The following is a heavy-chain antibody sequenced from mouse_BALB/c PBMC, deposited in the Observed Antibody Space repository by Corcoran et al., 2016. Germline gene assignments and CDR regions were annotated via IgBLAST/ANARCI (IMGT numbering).Heavy chain of an antibody. CDR3: ASPYDGFDY. CDR2: INTYTGEP. CDR1: GYTFTNYG. D-gene: IGHD2-14*01. J-gene: IGHJ2*01. V-gene: IGHV9-1*02. Sequence: QIQLVQSGPELKKPGETVKISCKASGYTFTNYGMNWVKQAPGKGLKWMGWINTYTGEPTYADDFKGRFAFSLETSASTAYLQINNLKNEDMATYFCASPYDGFDYWGQGTTLTVSS.